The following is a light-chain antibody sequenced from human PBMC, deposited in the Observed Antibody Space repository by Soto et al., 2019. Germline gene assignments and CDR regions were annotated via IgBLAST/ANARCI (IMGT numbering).Light chain of an antibody. CDR3: QQRSNWPRGYT. V-gene: IGKV3-11*01. J-gene: IGKJ2*01. Sequence: EIVLTQSPATLSLSPGERATLSCRASQSVSSYLAWYQQKPGQAPRLLIYDASNRATGIPGRFSGSGSGTDFTLTISSLEPEDFAVYYCQQRSNWPRGYTFGQGTKLEIK. CDR1: QSVSSY. CDR2: DAS.